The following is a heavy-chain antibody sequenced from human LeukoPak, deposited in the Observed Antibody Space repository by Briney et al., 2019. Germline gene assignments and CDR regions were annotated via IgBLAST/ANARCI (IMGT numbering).Heavy chain of an antibody. V-gene: IGHV3-15*05. D-gene: IGHD4-23*01. CDR1: GFTFSEAW. J-gene: IGHJ4*02. Sequence: GGSLRLSCAASGFTFSEAWMIWVRQAPGKGLEWVARIKTKPEGGTTDYAAPVKGRFTISRDDSKNTLYLQMNSLKTEDTAVYYCTSSGSRWDYFDYWGQGTLATVSS. CDR2: IKTKPEGGTT. CDR3: TSSGSRWDYFDY.